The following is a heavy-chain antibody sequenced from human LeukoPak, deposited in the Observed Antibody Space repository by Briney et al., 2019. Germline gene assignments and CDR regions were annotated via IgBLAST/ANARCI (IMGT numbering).Heavy chain of an antibody. D-gene: IGHD5-12*01. Sequence: GGSLRLSCAASGFIFSDYYMSWIRQAPGKGLEWLSYISDSGRSTNYADSVKGRFTISRDNARNSLYLQMNSLRDEDTAVYYCARDLNWLLDYWGQGALVTVSS. J-gene: IGHJ4*02. CDR1: GFIFSDYY. V-gene: IGHV3-11*06. CDR3: ARDLNWLLDY. CDR2: ISDSGRST.